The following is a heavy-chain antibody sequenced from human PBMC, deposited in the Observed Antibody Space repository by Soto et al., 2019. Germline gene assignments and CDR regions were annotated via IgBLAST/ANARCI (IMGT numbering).Heavy chain of an antibody. CDR2: YGGSGGSR. CDR1: GFTFSTYG. V-gene: IGHV3-23*01. D-gene: IGHD1-26*01. Sequence: DVQLLESGGGLVQWGGSLRLSCVTSGFTFSTYGMTWVRQAPGTGLEWVSYGGSGGSRYYAESVKGRFTISRYNSKNPLSLEMNSLRAAATATCYCMKFMGRADPYYDMDVWGTGKTVTVSS. J-gene: IGHJ6*03. CDR3: MKFMGRADPYYDMDV.